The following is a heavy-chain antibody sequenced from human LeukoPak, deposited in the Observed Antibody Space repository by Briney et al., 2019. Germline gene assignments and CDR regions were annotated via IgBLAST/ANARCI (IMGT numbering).Heavy chain of an antibody. CDR3: ARAPTQTTVTPIDY. CDR2: INHSGST. CDR1: GGSFSGYY. Sequence: PSETLSLTCAVYGGSFSGYYWSWIRQPPGKGLEWIWEINHSGSTNYNPSLKSRVTISVDTSKNQFSLKLSSVTAADTAVYYCARAPTQTTVTPIDYWGQGTLVTVSS. V-gene: IGHV4-34*01. J-gene: IGHJ4*02. D-gene: IGHD4-17*01.